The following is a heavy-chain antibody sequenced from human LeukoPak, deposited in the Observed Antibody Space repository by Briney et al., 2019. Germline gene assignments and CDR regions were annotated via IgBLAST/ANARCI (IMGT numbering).Heavy chain of an antibody. CDR3: ARPWGLFIIDY. CDR2: FYPGDSDT. Sequence: GESLKTPCKGFGSNFNSYWIGWVRQMPGKGLEWMGIFYPGDSDTRSSPSFQGQVPISDDKTISTAYLQWSSLKASDTAMYYCARPWGLFIIDYWGQGTLVTVSS. CDR1: GSNFNSYW. J-gene: IGHJ4*02. V-gene: IGHV5-51*01. D-gene: IGHD3-10*01.